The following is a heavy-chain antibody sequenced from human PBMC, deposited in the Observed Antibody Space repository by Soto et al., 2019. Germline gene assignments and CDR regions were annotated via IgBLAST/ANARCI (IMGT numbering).Heavy chain of an antibody. CDR3: ARAYSSGSDAFDI. D-gene: IGHD6-19*01. CDR1: GFTFSDYY. V-gene: IGHV3-11*06. J-gene: IGHJ3*02. Sequence: GGSLRLSCAASGFTFSDYYMSWIRQAPGKGLEWVSYISSSSSYTNYADSVKGRCTISRDNAKNSVYLQMNSLRAEDTAVYYCARAYSSGSDAFDIWGQGTMVTVSS. CDR2: ISSSSSYT.